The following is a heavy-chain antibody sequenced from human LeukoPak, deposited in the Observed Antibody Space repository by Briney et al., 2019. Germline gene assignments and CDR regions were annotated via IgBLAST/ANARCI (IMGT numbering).Heavy chain of an antibody. D-gene: IGHD3-16*01. V-gene: IGHV4-59*12. CDR1: GGSITNYY. Sequence: SETLSLTCTVSGGSITNYYWSWIRQPPGKGLEWIGYIYYNGSTNCNPSLRSRVTMSVDTSKSQFSLKLSSVTAADTAVYYCARVLRAYYYMDVWGKGTTVTVSS. CDR3: ARVLRAYYYMDV. J-gene: IGHJ6*03. CDR2: IYYNGST.